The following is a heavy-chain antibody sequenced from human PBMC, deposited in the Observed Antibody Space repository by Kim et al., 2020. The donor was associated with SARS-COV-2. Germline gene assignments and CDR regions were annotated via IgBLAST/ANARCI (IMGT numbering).Heavy chain of an antibody. CDR3: AREPAPYDSSGSFDY. CDR2: IYHSGST. Sequence: SETLSLTCAVSGGSISSSNWWSWVRQPPGKGLEWIGEIYHSGSTNYNPSLKSRVTISVDKSKNQFSLKLSSVTAADTAVYYCAREPAPYDSSGSFDYWGQGTLVTVSS. D-gene: IGHD3-22*01. V-gene: IGHV4-4*02. J-gene: IGHJ4*02. CDR1: GGSISSSNW.